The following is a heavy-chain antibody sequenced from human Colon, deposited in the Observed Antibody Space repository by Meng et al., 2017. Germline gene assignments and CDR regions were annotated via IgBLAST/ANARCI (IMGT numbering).Heavy chain of an antibody. V-gene: IGHV4-30-4*01. CDR1: GGSISSGDYY. CDR3: ARGYYDSSGYGYWYFDL. Sequence: QVKLQDAGPGLVKPSQTLSLTCTVSGGSISSGDYYWSWIRQPPGKGLEWIGYIYYSGSTYYNPSLKSRVTISVDTSKNQFSLKLSSVTAADTAVYYCARGYYDSSGYGYWYFDLWGRGTLVTVFS. J-gene: IGHJ2*01. CDR2: IYYSGST. D-gene: IGHD3-22*01.